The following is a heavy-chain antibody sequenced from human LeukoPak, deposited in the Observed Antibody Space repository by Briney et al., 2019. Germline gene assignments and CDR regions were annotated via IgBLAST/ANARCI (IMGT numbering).Heavy chain of an antibody. CDR1: GDSISSYY. Sequence: SQTLSLTCAVSGDSISSYYWSWIRQPAGKGLEWIGRIYTSGSTNYNPSLKSRVTMSVDTSKNQFSLKLSSVTAADTAVYYCAREYSGYDYGDYYYYGMDVWGQGTTVTVSS. V-gene: IGHV4-4*07. CDR3: AREYSGYDYGDYYYYGMDV. CDR2: IYTSGST. D-gene: IGHD5-12*01. J-gene: IGHJ6*02.